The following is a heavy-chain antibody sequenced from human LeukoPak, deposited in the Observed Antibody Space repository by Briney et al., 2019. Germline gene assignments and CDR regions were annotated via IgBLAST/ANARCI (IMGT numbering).Heavy chain of an antibody. D-gene: IGHD2-2*01. V-gene: IGHV1-69*05. J-gene: IGHJ5*02. CDR3: AGFRVVPAATNWFDP. CDR1: GGTFSSYA. Sequence: ATVKVSCKASGGTFSSYAISWVRQAPGQGLEWVGRIIPIFGTANYAQKFQGRVTITTDESTSTAYMELSSLRSEDTAVYYWAGFRVVPAATNWFDPWGQGTLVTVSS. CDR2: IIPIFGTA.